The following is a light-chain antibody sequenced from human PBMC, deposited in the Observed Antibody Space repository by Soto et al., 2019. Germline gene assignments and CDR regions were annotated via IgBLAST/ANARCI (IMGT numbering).Light chain of an antibody. V-gene: IGKV1-5*01. CDR1: QSISSR. Sequence: DIQMTQSPSTLSASVGDRVTITCRASQSISSRLAWYQQKPGKAPKVLIYDASSLETGVPSRFSGSGSGTEFTLTITSLQPDDFATYYCQQYNSYWTFSQGTKVDIK. CDR2: DAS. J-gene: IGKJ1*01. CDR3: QQYNSYWT.